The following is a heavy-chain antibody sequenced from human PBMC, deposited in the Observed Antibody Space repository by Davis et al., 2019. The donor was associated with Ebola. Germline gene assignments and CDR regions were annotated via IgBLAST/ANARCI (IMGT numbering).Heavy chain of an antibody. CDR1: GFPFSSYV. CDR3: TRLVVVTAIRFDY. CDR2: IRSKAYGGTT. Sequence: LKISCAASGFPFSSYVMHWVRQAPGKGLEWVGFIRSKAYGGTTEYAASVKGRFTISRDDSKSIAYLQMNSLKTEDTAVYYCTRLVVVTAIRFDYWGQGTLVTVSS. V-gene: IGHV3-49*04. D-gene: IGHD2-21*02. J-gene: IGHJ4*02.